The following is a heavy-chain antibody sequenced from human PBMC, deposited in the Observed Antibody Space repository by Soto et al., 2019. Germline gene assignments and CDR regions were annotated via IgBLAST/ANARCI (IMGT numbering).Heavy chain of an antibody. CDR3: ARDSPRYCSGGSCYSTFDY. V-gene: IGHV3-66*01. J-gene: IGHJ4*02. CDR1: GFTVSSNY. D-gene: IGHD2-15*01. CDR2: IYRDGST. Sequence: EVQLVESGGGLVQPGGSLRLSCAASGFTVSSNYMSWVRQAPGKGLEWVSIIYRDGSTYYADSVKGRFTISRDNPKNTLFLQLNSLRAEDTAVYYCARDSPRYCSGGSCYSTFDYWGQGTLVTVSS.